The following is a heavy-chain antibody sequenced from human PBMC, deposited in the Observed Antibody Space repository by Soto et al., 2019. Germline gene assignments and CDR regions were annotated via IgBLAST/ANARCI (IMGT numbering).Heavy chain of an antibody. Sequence: SQLMSVTWSVAGGYISSFCWRWIRQPPGKGLEWIGYIYYSGSTNYNPSLKSRVTISVDTSKNQFSLKLSSVTAAFSAVYCCARRWARAFGFWGQRTLVSVSS. D-gene: IGHD6-13*01. CDR3: ARRWARAFGF. CDR1: GGYISSFC. J-gene: IGHJ4*02. CDR2: IYYSGST. V-gene: IGHV4-59*08.